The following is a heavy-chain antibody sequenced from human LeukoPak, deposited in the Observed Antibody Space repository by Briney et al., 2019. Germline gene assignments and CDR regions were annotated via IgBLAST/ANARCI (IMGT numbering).Heavy chain of an antibody. CDR2: IYHRGNN. CDR1: GGSIISSSTYY. CDR3: ARRSISGSYHNAFDI. V-gene: IGHV4-39*01. J-gene: IGHJ3*02. Sequence: SETLSLTCTVSGGSIISSSTYYWGWIRQPPGKVLEWIGGIYHRGNNFYNPSLKSRVTISVDTSKNQFSLKLTSVTAADTAVYYCARRSISGSYHNAFDIWGQGTMVTVSS. D-gene: IGHD1-26*01.